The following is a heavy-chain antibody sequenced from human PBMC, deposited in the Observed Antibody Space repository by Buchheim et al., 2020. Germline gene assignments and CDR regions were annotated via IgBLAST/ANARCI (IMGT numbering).Heavy chain of an antibody. CDR3: ARAIDYTSYSNWYDI. D-gene: IGHD3-9*01. V-gene: IGHV3-74*01. J-gene: IGHJ4*02. Sequence: EVQLVESGGGLVQPGGSLRLSCAASGFTLSSYWMHWVRQAPGKGLVWVSRINSDGSSTTYADSVKGRFTISRYNSKTTLFLQMNSLGAEDTAVYYCARAIDYTSYSNWYDIWGQGTL. CDR1: GFTLSSYW. CDR2: INSDGSST.